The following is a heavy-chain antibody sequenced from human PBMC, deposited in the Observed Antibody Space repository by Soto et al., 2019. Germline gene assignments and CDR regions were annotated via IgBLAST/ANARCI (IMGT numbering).Heavy chain of an antibody. D-gene: IGHD3-16*01. V-gene: IGHV3-23*01. CDR2: ISNSGGST. CDR1: GFTFNSYA. J-gene: IGHJ3*02. Sequence: GGSLRLSCAASGFTFNSYAMSWGRQAPGKGLEWVSTISNSGGSTSYADSVQGRFTIYRAHSKHTLYVKMNSMRADATAVYYSAKATIGGRSYDFLPFDISGQGNVVTVSS. CDR3: AKATIGGRSYDFLPFDI.